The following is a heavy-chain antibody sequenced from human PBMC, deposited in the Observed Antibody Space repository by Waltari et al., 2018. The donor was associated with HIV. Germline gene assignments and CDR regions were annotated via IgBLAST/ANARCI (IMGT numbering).Heavy chain of an antibody. CDR2: ISTSSRYI. CDR3: AREGFCSNGVCSHYYGMDV. D-gene: IGHD2-8*01. CDR1: GFTFSSDS. Sequence: EVQLVESGGGLVKPGGSLRLSCAASGFTFSSDSMNWVRQAPGKGLEWVSSISTSSRYIYYADSLKGRFTISRDNAKNSLYLQMNSLRAEDTAVYYCAREGFCSNGVCSHYYGMDVWGQGTTVTVSS. J-gene: IGHJ6*02. V-gene: IGHV3-21*01.